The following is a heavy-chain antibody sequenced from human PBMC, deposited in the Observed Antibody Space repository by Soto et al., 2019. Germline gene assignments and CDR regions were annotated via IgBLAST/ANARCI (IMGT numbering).Heavy chain of an antibody. D-gene: IGHD6-6*01. CDR1: GYTFTSYA. CDR3: ARHGSIGSYSSYFFSFDP. Sequence: ASVKVSCKASGYTFTSYAIHWVRQAPGQRLEWMGWIIADNGNTKYSQKFQGRVTITRDVSANTASLELISLRSEDTAVYYCARHGSIGSYSSYFFSFDPWGQGARVTVSS. V-gene: IGHV1-3*01. CDR2: IIADNGNT. J-gene: IGHJ5*02.